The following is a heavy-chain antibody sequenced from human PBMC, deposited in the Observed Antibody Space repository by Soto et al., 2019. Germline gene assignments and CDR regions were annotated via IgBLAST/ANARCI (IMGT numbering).Heavy chain of an antibody. CDR1: GYTFTGYY. J-gene: IGHJ3*02. CDR2: INPNSGGT. V-gene: IGHV1-2*04. CDR3: ARGTAAAGGVAFDI. Sequence: QVQLVQSGAEVKKPGASVKVSCKASGYTFTGYYMHWVRQAPGQGLEWMGWINPNSGGTNYAQKFQGWVTMTMDTSISTAYMELSRLRSDDTAVYYGARGTAAAGGVAFDIWGQGTMVTVSS. D-gene: IGHD2-2*01.